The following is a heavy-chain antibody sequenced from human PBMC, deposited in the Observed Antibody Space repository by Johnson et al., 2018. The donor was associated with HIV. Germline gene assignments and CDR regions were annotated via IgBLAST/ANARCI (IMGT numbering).Heavy chain of an antibody. D-gene: IGHD6-13*01. CDR3: ARGGLIAAAAIDDAFDV. V-gene: IGHV3-30-3*01. J-gene: IGHJ3*01. Sequence: QLVESGGGLIQPGGSLRLSCAASGFTFSSYAMHWVRQAPGKGLECVAVISYDGSDKYYAESVKGRLTISRDNSKNPLYLHMNSLRAEDTAVYYCARGGLIAAAAIDDAFDVWGQGTLVTVSS. CDR1: GFTFSSYA. CDR2: ISYDGSDK.